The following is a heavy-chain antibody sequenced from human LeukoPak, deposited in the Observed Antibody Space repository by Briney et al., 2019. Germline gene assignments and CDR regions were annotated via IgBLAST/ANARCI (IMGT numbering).Heavy chain of an antibody. D-gene: IGHD5-18*01. CDR3: ARGRLDSAMVMVY. CDR2: IYHGGST. V-gene: IGHV4-38-2*02. CDR1: GYPISSGYH. J-gene: IGHJ4*02. Sequence: SETLSLTCTVSGYPISSGYHWGWVRQPPGKGLEWIGSIYHGGSTYYNPSLKSRVTVSVDTSKNQFFLKVNSVTAADTAMYHCARGRLDSAMVMVYWGQGTLVTVSS.